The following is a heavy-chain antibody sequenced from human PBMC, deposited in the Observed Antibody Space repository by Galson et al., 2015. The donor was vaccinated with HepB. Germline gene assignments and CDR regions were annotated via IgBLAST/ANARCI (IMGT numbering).Heavy chain of an antibody. Sequence: SVKVSCKVSGYTLTELPMHWVRQAPGKGLEWMGGFDPEDGETIYAQKFQGRVTMTEDTSTDTAYMELSSLRSEDTAVYYCATSRSSSWYGNYYGMDVWGQGTTVTVSS. V-gene: IGHV1-24*01. J-gene: IGHJ6*02. CDR3: ATSRSSSWYGNYYGMDV. CDR2: FDPEDGET. CDR1: GYTLTELP. D-gene: IGHD6-13*01.